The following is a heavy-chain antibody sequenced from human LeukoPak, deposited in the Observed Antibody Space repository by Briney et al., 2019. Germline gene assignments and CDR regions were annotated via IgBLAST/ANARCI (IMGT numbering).Heavy chain of an antibody. D-gene: IGHD3-10*01. J-gene: IGHJ4*02. CDR3: ARVRYYYGSDPYYFDY. CDR1: GYTFTSYY. V-gene: IGHV1-46*01. Sequence: GASVTVSCKASGYTFTSYYMHWVRQAPGQGLEWMGIINPSGGSTSYAQKFQGRVTMTRDTSTSTVYMELSSLRSEDTAVYYCARVRYYYGSDPYYFDYWGQGTLVTVSS. CDR2: INPSGGST.